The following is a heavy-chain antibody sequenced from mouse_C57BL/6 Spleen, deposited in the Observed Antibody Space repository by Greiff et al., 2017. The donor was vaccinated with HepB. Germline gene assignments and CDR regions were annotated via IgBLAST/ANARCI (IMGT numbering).Heavy chain of an antibody. CDR3: ASGTYDAFRGDAMYY. D-gene: IGHD2-3*01. CDR1: GYAFSSSW. V-gene: IGHV1-82*01. J-gene: IGHJ4*01. Sequence: VQVVESGPELVKPGASVKISCKASGYAFSSSWMHWVKQRPGKGLEWIGRIYPGDGDTNYNGKFKGKATLTADKSSSTAYMQLSSLTSEDSAVYFCASGTYDAFRGDAMYYWGQGTSVTVAS. CDR2: IYPGDGDT.